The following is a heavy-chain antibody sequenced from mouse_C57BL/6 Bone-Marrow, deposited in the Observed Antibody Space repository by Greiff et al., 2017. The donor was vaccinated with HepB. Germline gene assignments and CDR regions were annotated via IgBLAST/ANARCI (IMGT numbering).Heavy chain of an antibody. Sequence: VQLQQPGAELVKPGASVKMSCKASGYTFTSYWITWVKQRPGQGLEWIGDIYPGSGSTNYNEKFKSKATLTVDTSSSTAYMQLSSLTSEDSAVYYWGRRGGGNYDDYAMDYWGQGTSVTVSS. V-gene: IGHV1-55*01. CDR1: GYTFTSYW. D-gene: IGHD2-4*01. J-gene: IGHJ4*01. CDR3: GRRGGGNYDDYAMDY. CDR2: IYPGSGST.